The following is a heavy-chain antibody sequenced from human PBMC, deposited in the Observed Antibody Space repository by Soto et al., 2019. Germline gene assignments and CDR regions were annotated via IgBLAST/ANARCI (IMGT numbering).Heavy chain of an antibody. D-gene: IGHD3-16*01. J-gene: IGHJ6*02. CDR2: LYYNGST. Sequence: QVQLREAGPGLVKPSQTLSLACTVSGGSINIGGYFWSWVRQFPGKGLEWIGHLYYNGSTYYNPSLKSRVTISRDTSKNQFSLRLTSVTDADTAVYYCATDEYFGSEINFYYYAMDVWGQGTTVTVSS. CDR3: ATDEYFGSEINFYYYAMDV. CDR1: GGSINIGGYF. V-gene: IGHV4-31*03.